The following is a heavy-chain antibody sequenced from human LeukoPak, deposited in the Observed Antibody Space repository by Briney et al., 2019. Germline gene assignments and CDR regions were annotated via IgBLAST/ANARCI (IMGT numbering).Heavy chain of an antibody. CDR1: VFTFCYNV. Sequence: GGSLRLSCAASVFTFCYNVMQWVREAPGEGGWCVSLIYGDGTKKYYADSVKGRFTISRNISNSTLYLQMNSLRTEDTAVYYCARARGITAAGFPGESFQHWGQGTLVTVSS. CDR3: ARARGITAAGFPGESFQH. V-gene: IGHV3-30*03. J-gene: IGHJ1*01. D-gene: IGHD6-13*01. CDR2: IYGDGTKK.